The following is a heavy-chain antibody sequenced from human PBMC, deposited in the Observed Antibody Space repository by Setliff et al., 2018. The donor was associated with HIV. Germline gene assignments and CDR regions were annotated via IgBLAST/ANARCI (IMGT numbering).Heavy chain of an antibody. CDR1: GYTFTSYG. CDR3: ARTYYYDSSGYYGYYYYHYMDV. J-gene: IGHJ6*03. CDR2: ISTYNGNT. D-gene: IGHD3-22*01. V-gene: IGHV1-18*04. Sequence: PSVKVSCKASGYTFTSYGISWVRQAPGQGLEWMGWISTYNGNTNYAQKVQGRVIMTTDTSTSTAYMELRSLRSDDTAVYYCARTYYYDSSGYYGYYYYHYMDVWGKGTTVTVSS.